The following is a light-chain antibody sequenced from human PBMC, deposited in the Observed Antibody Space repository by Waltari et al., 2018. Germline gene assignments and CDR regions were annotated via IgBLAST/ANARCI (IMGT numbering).Light chain of an antibody. V-gene: IGLV2-14*03. CDR3: SSYTSSSTLYV. Sequence: QSALTQPASVSGSPGQSITISCTGPSSDVGGYNYVSWYQQHPGKAPKLMIYDVSNRPSGVSNRFSGSKSGNTASLTISGLRAEDEADYYCSSYTSSSTLYVFGTGTKVTVL. CDR1: SSDVGGYNY. J-gene: IGLJ1*01. CDR2: DVS.